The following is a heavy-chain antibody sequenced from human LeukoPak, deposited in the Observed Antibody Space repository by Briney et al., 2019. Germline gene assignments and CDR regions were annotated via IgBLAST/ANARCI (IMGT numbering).Heavy chain of an antibody. CDR2: ISSSGSTM. J-gene: IGHJ5*02. CDR1: GFTFCSYE. CDR3: ARDLLVVSSS. Sequence: GGSLRLSCAASGFTFCSYEMNWVRQAPGKGLEWVSYISSSGSTMYYADSVKGRFTISRDNAKNSLYLQMNSLRAEDTAVYYFARDLLVVSSSWGQGTLVTVSS. V-gene: IGHV3-48*03. D-gene: IGHD3-22*01.